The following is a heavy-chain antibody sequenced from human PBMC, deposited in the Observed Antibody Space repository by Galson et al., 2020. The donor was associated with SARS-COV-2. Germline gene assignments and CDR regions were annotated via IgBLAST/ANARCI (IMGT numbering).Heavy chain of an antibody. J-gene: IGHJ5*02. CDR1: GYTFTAYY. CDR2: IDPNTAFT. V-gene: IGHV1-2*02. CDR3: AREANNIPECGGAGSSRRCDP. D-gene: IGHD2-21*01. Sequence: GESLKISCTTSGYTFTAYYMHWVRQAPGQGLEWMGYIDPNTAFTNYAQTFQGRVTMTSDMSISTAYMELSRLRSDDTAIYYCAREANNIPECGGAGSSRRCDPLGQGTRGTGSS.